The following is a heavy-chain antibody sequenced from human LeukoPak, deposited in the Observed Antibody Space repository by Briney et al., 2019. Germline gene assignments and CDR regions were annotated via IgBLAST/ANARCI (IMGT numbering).Heavy chain of an antibody. CDR3: ARLQLAVPSH. CDR2: ISYDGSNK. CDR1: GFTFSSYG. Sequence: GGSLRLSCAASGFTFSSYGMHWVRQAPGKGLEWVAVISYDGSNKYYADSVKGRFTISRDNSKNTLYLQMNSLRAGDTAVYYCARLQLAVPSHWGQGTLVTVSS. V-gene: IGHV3-30*03. J-gene: IGHJ4*02. D-gene: IGHD5-24*01.